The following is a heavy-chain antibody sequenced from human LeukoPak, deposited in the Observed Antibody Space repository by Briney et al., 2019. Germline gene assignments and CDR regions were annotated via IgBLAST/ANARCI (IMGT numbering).Heavy chain of an antibody. CDR1: GFTFSSYG. CDR2: ISYDGSNK. CDR3: AKDPTSSDCGGDCYYPDPDRPIPPSEYYYSYGMYV. J-gene: IGHJ6*02. V-gene: IGHV3-30*18. D-gene: IGHD2-21*02. Sequence: PGGSLRLSCAASGFTFSSYGMHWVRQAPGKGLEWVAVISYDGSNKYYADSVKGRFTISRDNSKNTLDVQMNSLRAEDTAVYYSAKDPTSSDCGGDCYYPDPDRPIPPSEYYYSYGMYVWGQGTTVTVSS.